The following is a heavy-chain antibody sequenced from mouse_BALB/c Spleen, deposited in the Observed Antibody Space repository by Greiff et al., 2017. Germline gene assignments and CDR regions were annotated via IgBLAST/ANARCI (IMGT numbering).Heavy chain of an antibody. J-gene: IGHJ3*01. Sequence: EVMLVESGGGLVQPGGSRKLSCAASGFTFSSFGMHWVRQAPEKGLEWVAYISSGSSTIYYADTVKGRFTISRDNPKNTLFLQMTSLRSEDTAMYYCALTGFAYWGQGTLVTVSA. V-gene: IGHV5-17*02. CDR1: GFTFSSFG. CDR3: ALTGFAY. D-gene: IGHD4-1*01. CDR2: ISSGSSTI.